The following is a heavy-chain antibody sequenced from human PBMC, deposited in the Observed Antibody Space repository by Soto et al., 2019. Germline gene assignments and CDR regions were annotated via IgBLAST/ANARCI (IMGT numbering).Heavy chain of an antibody. Sequence: QVQLVQSGAEVKKPGASVKVSCKASGYTFTGYYMHWVRQAPGQGLEWMGWINPNSGGTNYAQKLQGRVTMTRDTSISTAYMELSRLRSDDTAVYYCARGGGDYYYDSSGSGWFDPWGQGTLVTVSS. CDR3: ARGGGDYYYDSSGSGWFDP. CDR1: GYTFTGYY. J-gene: IGHJ5*02. CDR2: INPNSGGT. V-gene: IGHV1-2*02. D-gene: IGHD3-22*01.